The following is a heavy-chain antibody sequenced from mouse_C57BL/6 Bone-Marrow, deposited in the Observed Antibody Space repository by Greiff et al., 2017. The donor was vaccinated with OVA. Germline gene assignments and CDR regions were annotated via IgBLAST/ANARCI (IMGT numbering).Heavy chain of an antibody. Sequence: VQLQQSGAELVRPGASVKLSCTASGFTIKDDYMHWVKQRPEQGLEWIGWIDPANGDTEYASKFQGKATIHADTSSTTAYLPLSSLTSDDTAVYYCTTAQATFWFAYWGQGTLVTVSA. J-gene: IGHJ3*01. CDR3: TTAQATFWFAY. CDR2: IDPANGDT. D-gene: IGHD3-2*02. V-gene: IGHV14-4*01. CDR1: GFTIKDDY.